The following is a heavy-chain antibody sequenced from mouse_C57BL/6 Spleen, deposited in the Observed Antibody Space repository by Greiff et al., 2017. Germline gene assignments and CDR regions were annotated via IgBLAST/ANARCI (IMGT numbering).Heavy chain of an antibody. CDR2: IDPEGGDT. CDR1: GFNFKDYY. V-gene: IGHV14-1*01. J-gene: IGHJ2*01. Sequence: EVQLVESGAELVRPGASVKLSCTASGFNFKDYYLPWVKQRPEQGLEWLGRIDPEGGDTEYDPKLQGKATMTADTSSNTAYLQLSSLTSEDTAVYYCTTHSEGTFSFDYWGQGTTLTVSS. D-gene: IGHD2-12*01. CDR3: TTHSEGTFSFDY.